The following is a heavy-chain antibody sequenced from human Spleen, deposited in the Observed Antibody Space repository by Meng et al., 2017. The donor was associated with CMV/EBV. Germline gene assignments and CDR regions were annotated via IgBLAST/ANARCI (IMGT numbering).Heavy chain of an antibody. CDR3: ARDGGLKYSSGWYDLDY. CDR2: INPDSGGP. Sequence: YTFSGHYIHWVRQAPGQGIGWMGRINPDSGGPNYAQKFQGWVTMTRDTSISTAYMELSRLTSDDTAVYYCARDGGLKYSSGWYDLDYWGQGTLVTVSS. J-gene: IGHJ4*02. D-gene: IGHD6-19*01. CDR1: YTFSGHY. V-gene: IGHV1-2*04.